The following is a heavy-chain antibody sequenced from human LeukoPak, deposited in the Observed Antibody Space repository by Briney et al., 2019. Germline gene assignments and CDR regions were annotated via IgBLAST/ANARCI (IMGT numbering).Heavy chain of an antibody. J-gene: IGHJ4*02. Sequence: SETLSLTCTVSGGSISSYYWSWIRQPPGKGLEWIGYIYYSGSTNYNPSLKSRVTISVGTSKNQFSLKLSSVTAADTAVYYCARSPAAGTFIFDYWGQGTLVTVSS. CDR1: GGSISSYY. CDR2: IYYSGST. D-gene: IGHD6-13*01. CDR3: ARSPAAGTFIFDY. V-gene: IGHV4-59*08.